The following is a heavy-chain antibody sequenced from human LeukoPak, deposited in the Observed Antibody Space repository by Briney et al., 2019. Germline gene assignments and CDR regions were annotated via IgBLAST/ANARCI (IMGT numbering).Heavy chain of an antibody. V-gene: IGHV3-66*01. J-gene: IGHJ4*02. Sequence: GGSLRLSCAASGFTVSSNYMSWVRQAPGKGLEWVSVIYSGGSTYYADSVKGRFTISRDNSKNTLYLQMNSLRAEDTAVYYCARVGGYDSSGYHYDYWGQGTLVTVSS. D-gene: IGHD3-22*01. CDR3: ARVGGYDSSGYHYDY. CDR2: IYSGGST. CDR1: GFTVSSNY.